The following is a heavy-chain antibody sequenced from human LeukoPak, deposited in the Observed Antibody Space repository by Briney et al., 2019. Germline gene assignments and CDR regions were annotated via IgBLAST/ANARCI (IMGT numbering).Heavy chain of an antibody. V-gene: IGHV4-39*01. CDR1: GGSISSSSYY. CDR3: ARDQSGSYYSRLDY. J-gene: IGHJ4*02. CDR2: IYYSGST. Sequence: SETQSLTCTVSGGSISSSSYYWGWIRQPPGKGLEWIGSIYYSGSTYYNPSLKSRVTISVDTSKNQFSLKLSSVTAADTAVYYCARDQSGSYYSRLDYWGQGTLVTVSS. D-gene: IGHD1-26*01.